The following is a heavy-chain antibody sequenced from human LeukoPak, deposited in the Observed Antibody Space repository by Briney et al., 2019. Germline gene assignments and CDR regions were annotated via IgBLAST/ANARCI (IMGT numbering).Heavy chain of an antibody. CDR3: ARNPVTTKYFDY. Sequence: ASVKVSCKASGYLFTSYYMHWVRQAPGQGLEWMGIINPSGGSTRYAQKFQGRVTMTRDTSTSTVYMELSSLRSEDTAVYYCARNPVTTKYFDYWGQGTLVTVSS. D-gene: IGHD4-17*01. J-gene: IGHJ4*02. V-gene: IGHV1-46*01. CDR1: GYLFTSYY. CDR2: INPSGGST.